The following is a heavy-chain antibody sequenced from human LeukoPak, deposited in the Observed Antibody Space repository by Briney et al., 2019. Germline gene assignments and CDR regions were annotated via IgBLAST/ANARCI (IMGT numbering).Heavy chain of an antibody. D-gene: IGHD2-8*01. CDR3: TSLSDAIKSRGTRNF. Sequence: HPGGSLRLSCAASGFTFTYYALSWVRQAPGKGLEWVSVISGSGANTHYTDPVKGRFTISRDNSKNTLYLQMNSLRAEDTAVYYCTSLSDAIKSRGTRNFWGQGTLVTVSS. CDR2: ISGSGANT. J-gene: IGHJ4*02. V-gene: IGHV3-23*01. CDR1: GFTFTYYA.